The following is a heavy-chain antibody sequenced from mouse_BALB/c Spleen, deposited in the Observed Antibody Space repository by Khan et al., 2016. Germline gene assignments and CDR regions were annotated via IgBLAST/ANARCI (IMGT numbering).Heavy chain of an antibody. CDR3: GGLRCVLADWYADG. CDR2: INTETGEP. Sequence: QIQLVQSGPELKKPGETVKISCKASGYTFTDYSMHWVKQAPGKGLKWMGWINTETGEPTYADDFKGRFAISLETSTSTAYLQINNLKNEDTATYYCGGLRCVLADWYADGGRAATTVTV. J-gene: IGHJ1*01. CDR1: GYTFTDYS. V-gene: IGHV9-2-1*01.